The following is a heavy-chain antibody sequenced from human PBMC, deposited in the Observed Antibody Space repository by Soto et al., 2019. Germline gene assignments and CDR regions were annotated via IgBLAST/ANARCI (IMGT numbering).Heavy chain of an antibody. Sequence: GGSLRLSCAASGFTFSVYYMSWIRQAPGKGLEWVSYISSSGSTIYYADSVKGRFTISRDNAKNSLYLQMNSLRAEDTAVYYCARDLYYDFWSGYDTGVFDYWGQGTLVTVSS. D-gene: IGHD3-3*01. J-gene: IGHJ4*02. CDR2: ISSSGSTI. V-gene: IGHV3-11*01. CDR3: ARDLYYDFWSGYDTGVFDY. CDR1: GFTFSVYY.